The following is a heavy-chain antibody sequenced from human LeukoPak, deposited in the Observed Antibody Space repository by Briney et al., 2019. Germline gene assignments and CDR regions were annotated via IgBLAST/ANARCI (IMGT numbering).Heavy chain of an antibody. CDR2: SIPIFGTA. J-gene: IGHJ4*02. CDR1: GGTFCSYA. V-gene: IGHV1-69*06. D-gene: IGHD6-19*01. CDR3: ARDRADIVATRRGIAVAGSSYFDY. Sequence: GASVTVSCKASGGTFCSYAISWVRQAPGQGLEWMGGSIPIFGTANYAQKIQGRVTITADKSTSTAYMELSSLRSEDTAVYYCARDRADIVATRRGIAVAGSSYFDYWGQGTLVTVSS.